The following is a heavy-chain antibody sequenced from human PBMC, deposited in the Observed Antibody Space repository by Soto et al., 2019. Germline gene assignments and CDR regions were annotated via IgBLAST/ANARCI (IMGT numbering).Heavy chain of an antibody. CDR2: ISPMFGAA. Sequence: QVQLVQSGAEMKKPGSSVKVSCQSSGGTFNTYAMNWVRQAPGQGPEWMGDISPMFGAAKYAPKFQGRVTXXXDXXXXXXXXXXXXXXXEDTALYFCAREVQVHXPXXXYWGQGTLV. CDR1: GGTFNTYA. CDR3: AREVQVHXPXXXY. J-gene: IGHJ4*02. V-gene: IGHV1-69*01. D-gene: IGHD3-9*01.